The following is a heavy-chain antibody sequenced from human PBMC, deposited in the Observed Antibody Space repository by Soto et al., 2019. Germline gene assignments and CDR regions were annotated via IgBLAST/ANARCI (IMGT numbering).Heavy chain of an antibody. J-gene: IGHJ4*02. CDR3: AREPYDSSGYLYYFDY. Sequence: QVQLVQSGAEVKKAGSSVKVSCKASGGTFSSYAISWVRQAPGQWLEWMGGIIPIFGTANYAQKFQGRVTITADESTSTAYMELSSLRSEDTAVYYCAREPYDSSGYLYYFDYWGQGTLVTVSS. D-gene: IGHD3-22*01. CDR2: IIPIFGTA. V-gene: IGHV1-69*01. CDR1: GGTFSSYA.